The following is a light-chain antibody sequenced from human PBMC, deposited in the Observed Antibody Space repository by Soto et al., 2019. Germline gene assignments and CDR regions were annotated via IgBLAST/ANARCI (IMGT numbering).Light chain of an antibody. CDR3: QHYGNSPPSVT. CDR1: QSVSSGY. V-gene: IGKV3-20*01. Sequence: EIVLTQSPNTLSLSPGERATLSCRASQSVSSGYLVWYQQKPGQAPRLLIYGASNRATGIPDRFSGSGSGTDFTLTISRLEXEDFAVYYCQHYGNSPPSVTFGPGTKVDIK. J-gene: IGKJ3*01. CDR2: GAS.